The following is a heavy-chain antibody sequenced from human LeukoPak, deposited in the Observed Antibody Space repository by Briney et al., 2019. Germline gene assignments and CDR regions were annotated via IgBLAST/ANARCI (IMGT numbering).Heavy chain of an antibody. CDR3: ARDQYCSSTSCYGGAFDI. CDR2: ITANNGNT. CDR1: DYNLTSHG. Sequence: ASVKLSCRSSDYNLTSHGSSRVLKPQGQGLKWMGWITANNGNTNYAQKLQGRVTMTTDTSTSTAYMELRSLRSDDTAVYYCARDQYCSSTSCYGGAFDIWGQGTMVTVSS. V-gene: IGHV1-18*01. D-gene: IGHD2-2*01. J-gene: IGHJ3*02.